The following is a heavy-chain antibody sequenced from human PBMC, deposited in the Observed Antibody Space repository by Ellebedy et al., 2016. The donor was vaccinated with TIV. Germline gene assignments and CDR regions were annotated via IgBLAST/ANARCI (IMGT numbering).Heavy chain of an antibody. Sequence: ASVKVSXXASGYTFTSYGISWVRQAPGQGLEWMGWISAYNGNTNYAQKFQGRVTITADKSTSTAYMELSSLRSEDTAVYYCARDLIRWYHNWFNPWGQGTLVTVSS. J-gene: IGHJ5*02. CDR1: GYTFTSYG. CDR2: ISAYNGNT. CDR3: ARDLIRWYHNWFNP. D-gene: IGHD2-15*01. V-gene: IGHV1-18*01.